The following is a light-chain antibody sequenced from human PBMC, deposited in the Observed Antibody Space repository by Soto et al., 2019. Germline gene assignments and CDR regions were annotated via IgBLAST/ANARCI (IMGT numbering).Light chain of an antibody. CDR2: GAS. V-gene: IGKV3-20*01. J-gene: IGKJ2*01. Sequence: EIVLMQSPGTLSLSPGERATLSCRASQSVSSSYLAWYQQKPGQAPRLLIYGASSTATGIPDRFSGSGSGTDFTLTISRLEPEDFAVYYCQQYGSSPPYTFGQGTKLEIK. CDR3: QQYGSSPPYT. CDR1: QSVSSSY.